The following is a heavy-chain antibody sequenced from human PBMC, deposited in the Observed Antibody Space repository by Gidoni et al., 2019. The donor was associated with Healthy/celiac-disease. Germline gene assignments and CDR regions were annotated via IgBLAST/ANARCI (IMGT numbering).Heavy chain of an antibody. CDR1: GFTFRSYE. Sequence: EVQLVESGGGLVQPGGSLRLSCAASGFTFRSYEMNWVRQAPGKGLEWVSYISSSGSTIYYADSVKGRFTISRDNAKNSLYLQMNSLRAEDTAVYYCARGPGGTTVTTFLVWGQGTLVTVSS. D-gene: IGHD4-17*01. V-gene: IGHV3-48*03. CDR3: ARGPGGTTVTTFLV. CDR2: ISSSGSTI. J-gene: IGHJ4*02.